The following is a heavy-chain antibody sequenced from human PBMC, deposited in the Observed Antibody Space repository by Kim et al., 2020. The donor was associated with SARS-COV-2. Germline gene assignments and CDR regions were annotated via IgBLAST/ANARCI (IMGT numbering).Heavy chain of an antibody. J-gene: IGHJ4*02. CDR1: GFTFSSYW. CDR3: ASGYRYNWNYLADDYFDY. Sequence: GGSLRLSCAASGFTFSSYWMSWVRQAPGKGLEWVANIKQDGSEKYYVDSVKGRFTISRDNAKNSLYLQMNSLRAEDTAVYYCASGYRYNWNYLADDYFDYWGQGTLVTVSS. V-gene: IGHV3-7*01. D-gene: IGHD1-7*01. CDR2: IKQDGSEK.